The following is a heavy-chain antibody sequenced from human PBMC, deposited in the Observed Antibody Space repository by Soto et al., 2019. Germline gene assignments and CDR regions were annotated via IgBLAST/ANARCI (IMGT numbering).Heavy chain of an antibody. D-gene: IGHD1-26*01. Sequence: GGSLRLSCAASGFTFSSYSMNWVRQAPGKGLEWVSSISSSSSYIYYADSVKGRFTISRDNAKNSLYLQMNSLRAEDTAVYYCARPSVVGPSTWFDPWCQGALVTVSS. J-gene: IGHJ5*02. CDR2: ISSSSSYI. CDR3: ARPSVVGPSTWFDP. V-gene: IGHV3-21*01. CDR1: GFTFSSYS.